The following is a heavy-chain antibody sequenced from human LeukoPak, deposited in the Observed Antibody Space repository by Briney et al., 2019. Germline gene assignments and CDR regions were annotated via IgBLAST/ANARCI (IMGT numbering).Heavy chain of an antibody. Sequence: SETLSLTFTVSIGSLCSSNDNCGSVRQPPGGGLVWFGGIYYSGSPYYNPSLQSRLTMSLDTSQNEFSLELCSVCAPGTGFSYCASSYSSGWYSFDDWGQRTLVT. CDR1: IGSLCSSNDN. J-gene: IGHJ4*02. V-gene: IGHV4-39*01. CDR3: ASSYSSGWYSFDD. D-gene: IGHD6-13*01. CDR2: IYYSGSP.